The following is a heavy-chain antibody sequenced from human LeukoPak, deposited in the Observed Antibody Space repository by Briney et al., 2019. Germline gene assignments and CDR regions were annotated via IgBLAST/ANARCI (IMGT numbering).Heavy chain of an antibody. CDR1: GFTFSGCA. CDR3: AKGLYDWLSDTDY. D-gene: IGHD3-9*01. J-gene: IGHJ4*02. V-gene: IGHV3-23*01. Sequence: GGSLRLSCAASGFTFSGCAMSWVRQAPGKGLEWCSAIRGSGRTTYYADSLTGRFTISRDKSKDTLYLQMNSLRAEDTAVYYCAKGLYDWLSDTDYWGQGTLVTVSS. CDR2: IRGSGRTT.